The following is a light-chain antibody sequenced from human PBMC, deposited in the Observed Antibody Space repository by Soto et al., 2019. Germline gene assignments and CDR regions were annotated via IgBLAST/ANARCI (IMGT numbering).Light chain of an antibody. J-gene: IGKJ1*01. Sequence: DIQMTQSPSSLAASVGDTVTITCRASQSINSCVXWXXQXXXXAXXXXXXVACSLQSAVPSRFSGSGSGTDFTLTTSSLQPEDFATYYCQQSYSTPVTFGQGTKVDIK. CDR1: QSINSC. CDR2: VAC. V-gene: IGKV1-39*01. CDR3: QQSYSTPVT.